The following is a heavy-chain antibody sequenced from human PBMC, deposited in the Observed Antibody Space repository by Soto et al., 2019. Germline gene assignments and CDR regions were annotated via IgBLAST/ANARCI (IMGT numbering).Heavy chain of an antibody. Sequence: SETLSLTCTVSGGSISSYYWSWIRQPPGKGLEWIGYIYYSGSTNYNPSLKSRVTISVDTSKNQFSLKLSSVTAADTAVYYCARDAAAGLNDYWGQGTLVTVS. J-gene: IGHJ4*02. CDR3: ARDAAAGLNDY. CDR2: IYYSGST. D-gene: IGHD6-13*01. CDR1: GGSISSYY. V-gene: IGHV4-59*01.